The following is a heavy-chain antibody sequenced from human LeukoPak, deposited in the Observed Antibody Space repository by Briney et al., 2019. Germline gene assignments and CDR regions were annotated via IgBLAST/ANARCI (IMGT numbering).Heavy chain of an antibody. CDR1: GFTFSNYV. D-gene: IGHD4-17*01. CDR2: IGSDGTTK. J-gene: IGHJ4*02. V-gene: IGHV3-30*02. Sequence: PGGSLRLSCTASGFTFSNYVIHWVRQAPGKGLEWVAFIGSDGTTKYYADSVKGRFTISRDNSKNTLYLQMNSLRAEDTAVYYCAKPLTTVTPFDYWGQGTLVTVSS. CDR3: AKPLTTVTPFDY.